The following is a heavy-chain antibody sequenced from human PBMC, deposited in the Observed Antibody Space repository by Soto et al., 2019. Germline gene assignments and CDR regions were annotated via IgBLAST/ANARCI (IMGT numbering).Heavy chain of an antibody. CDR2: VFSTGQK. CDR1: GFSLSNPKMG. Sequence: QVTLEESGPVLVKPTETLTLTCAVSGFSLSNPKMGVSWVRQSPGKALEWLAHVFSTGQKSYITSLETRLTISKDTSKSQVVLTMTNMEAVDTATYYCARMYSWNYETNHYYAMDVWGQGTMVTVSS. V-gene: IGHV2-26*01. D-gene: IGHD1-7*01. CDR3: ARMYSWNYETNHYYAMDV. J-gene: IGHJ6*02.